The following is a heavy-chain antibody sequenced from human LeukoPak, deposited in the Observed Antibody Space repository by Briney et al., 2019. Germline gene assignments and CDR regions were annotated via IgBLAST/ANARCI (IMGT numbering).Heavy chain of an antibody. V-gene: IGHV1-2*02. CDR2: INPNSGGT. CDR1: GYTFTGYY. Sequence: ASVKVSCKASGYTFTGYYMHWVRQAPGQGLEWMGWINPNSGGTNYAQKFQGRVTMTRDTSISTAYMELSSLRSEDTAVYYCARGPGVTYYYDSSGHYFDYWGQGTLVTVSS. J-gene: IGHJ4*02. CDR3: ARGPGVTYYYDSSGHYFDY. D-gene: IGHD3-22*01.